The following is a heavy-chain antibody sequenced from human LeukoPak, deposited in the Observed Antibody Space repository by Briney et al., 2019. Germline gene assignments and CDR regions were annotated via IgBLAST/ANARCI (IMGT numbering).Heavy chain of an antibody. V-gene: IGHV3-33*08. Sequence: PGGSLRLSCAASGFTFSSYGMHWVRQAPGKGLEWVAVIWYDGSNKYYADSVKGRFTISRDNSKNTLYLQMNSLRAEDTAVYYCARSQYGSGSYYYYYYYGMDVWGQGTTVTVSS. CDR3: ARSQYGSGSYYYYYYYGMDV. CDR1: GFTFSSYG. D-gene: IGHD3-10*01. CDR2: IWYDGSNK. J-gene: IGHJ6*02.